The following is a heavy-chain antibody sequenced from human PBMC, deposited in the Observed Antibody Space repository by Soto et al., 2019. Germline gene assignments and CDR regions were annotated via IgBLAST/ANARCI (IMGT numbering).Heavy chain of an antibody. CDR3: TKDSYSTIIIVRFDY. J-gene: IGHJ4*01. CDR2: IKSKTDGGTT. D-gene: IGHD3-22*01. Sequence: VGSLRLSCAASGFTFTNAWINWVRQAPGKGLEWVGRIKSKTDGGTTDYAEPVKGRFAISRDDSNNMVYLQMNSLKIEDTAVYYCTKDSYSTIIIVRFDYWGHGTLVTVSS. CDR1: GFTFTNAW. V-gene: IGHV3-15*07.